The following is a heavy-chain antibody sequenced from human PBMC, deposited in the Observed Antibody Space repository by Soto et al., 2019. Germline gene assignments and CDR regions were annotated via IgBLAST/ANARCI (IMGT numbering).Heavy chain of an antibody. V-gene: IGHV4-59*01. CDR3: ARAKYSSSVWFDP. CDR2: IYYSGST. D-gene: IGHD6-6*01. Sequence: SETLSLTCTVSGDSISSYYWSWIRQPPGKGLEWIGYIYYSGSTNYNPSLKSRVTISVDTSKNQFSLKLSSVTAADTAVYYCARAKYSSSVWFDPWGQGTLVTVSS. J-gene: IGHJ5*02. CDR1: GDSISSYY.